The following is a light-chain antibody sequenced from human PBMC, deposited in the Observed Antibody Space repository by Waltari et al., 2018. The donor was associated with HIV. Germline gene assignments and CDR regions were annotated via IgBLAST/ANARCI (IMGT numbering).Light chain of an antibody. J-gene: IGLJ3*02. V-gene: IGLV6-57*04. CDR2: EDH. CDR1: SGSIASSY. CDR3: QSYDSNNHWV. Sequence: NFMLTQPRSVSESPGKTVIISCTRSSGSIASSYVQWYQQRPGSAPIIVIYEDHQRPSGVPDLFSGSIDSSSKSASLTISGLKTEDEADYYCQSYDSNNHWVFGGGTKLTVL.